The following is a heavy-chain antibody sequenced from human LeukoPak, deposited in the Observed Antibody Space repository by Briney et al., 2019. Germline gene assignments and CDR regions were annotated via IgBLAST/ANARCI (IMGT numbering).Heavy chain of an antibody. V-gene: IGHV4-61*02. CDR2: IYTSGST. CDR1: GGSISSGGYY. D-gene: IGHD4-17*01. J-gene: IGHJ4*02. CDR3: ARDYGDYYYFDY. Sequence: SQTLSLTCTVSGGSISSGGYYWSWIRQPAGKGLEWIGRIYTSGSTNYNPSLKSRVTISVDTSKNQFSLKLSSVTAADTAVYYCARDYGDYYYFDYWGQGTLVTVSS.